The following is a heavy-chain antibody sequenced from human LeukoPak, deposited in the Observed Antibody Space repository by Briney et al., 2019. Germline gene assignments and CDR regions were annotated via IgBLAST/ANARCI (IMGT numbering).Heavy chain of an antibody. D-gene: IGHD3-9*01. Sequence: ASVKVSCKASGYTFTGYYMHWVRQAPGQGLEWMGRINPNSGGTNYAQKFQGRVTMTRDTSISTAYMELSRLRPDDTAVYYCARVDYDILNLDYWGQGTLVTVSP. J-gene: IGHJ4*02. CDR2: INPNSGGT. CDR1: GYTFTGYY. CDR3: ARVDYDILNLDY. V-gene: IGHV1-2*06.